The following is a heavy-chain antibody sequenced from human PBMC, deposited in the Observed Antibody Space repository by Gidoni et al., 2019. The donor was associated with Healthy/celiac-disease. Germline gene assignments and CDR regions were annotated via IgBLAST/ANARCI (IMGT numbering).Heavy chain of an antibody. Sequence: QVQLQESGPGLVKPSQTLSLTCTVSGGSISSGSYYWSWIRQPAGKGLEWIGRIYTSGSTNYNPSLKSRVTMSVVTSKNQFSLKLSSVTAADTAVYYCARYCSSTSCYWGFDYWGQGTLVTVSS. CDR1: GGSISSGSYY. CDR3: ARYCSSTSCYWGFDY. CDR2: IYTSGST. J-gene: IGHJ4*02. V-gene: IGHV4-61*02. D-gene: IGHD2-2*01.